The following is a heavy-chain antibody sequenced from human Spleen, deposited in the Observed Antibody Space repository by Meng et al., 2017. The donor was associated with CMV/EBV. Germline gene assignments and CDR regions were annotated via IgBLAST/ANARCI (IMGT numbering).Heavy chain of an antibody. CDR2: IYTSGST. D-gene: IGHD3-3*01. J-gene: IGHJ5*02. Sequence: SETLSLTCAVYGGSFSGYYWSWIRQPAGKGLEWIGRIYTSGSTNYNPSLKSRVTMSVDASKNQFSLKLSSVTASDTAVYYCARDSTIFGAVWGWGFDPWGQGTLVTVSS. CDR1: GGSFSGYY. CDR3: ARDSTIFGAVWGWGFDP. V-gene: IGHV4-4*07.